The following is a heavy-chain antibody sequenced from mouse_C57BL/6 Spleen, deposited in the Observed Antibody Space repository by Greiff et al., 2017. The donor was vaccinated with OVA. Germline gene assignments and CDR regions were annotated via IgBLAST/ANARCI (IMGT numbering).Heavy chain of an antibody. J-gene: IGHJ2*01. CDR3: ARERGSTMVTYYFDY. CDR2: IYPGDGDT. D-gene: IGHD2-2*01. Sequence: QVQLQQSGPELVKPGASVKISCKASGYAFSSSWMNWVKRRPGKGLEWIGRIYPGDGDTNYNGKFKGKATLTADKSSSTAYMQLSSLTSEDSAVYFCARERGSTMVTYYFDYWGQGTTLTVSS. CDR1: GYAFSSSW. V-gene: IGHV1-82*01.